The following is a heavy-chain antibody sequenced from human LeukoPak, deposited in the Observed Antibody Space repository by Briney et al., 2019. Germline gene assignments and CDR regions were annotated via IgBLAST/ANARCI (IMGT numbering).Heavy chain of an antibody. CDR1: GFTFSSYS. Sequence: KAGGSLRLSCAASGFTFSSYSMNWVRQAPGKGLEWVSSISSSSSYIYYADSVKGRFTISRDNAKNSLYLQMNSLRAEDTAVYYCARGLRPRLRNPAFDYWGQGTLVTVSS. CDR3: ARGLRPRLRNPAFDY. J-gene: IGHJ4*02. D-gene: IGHD4-17*01. V-gene: IGHV3-21*01. CDR2: ISSSSSYI.